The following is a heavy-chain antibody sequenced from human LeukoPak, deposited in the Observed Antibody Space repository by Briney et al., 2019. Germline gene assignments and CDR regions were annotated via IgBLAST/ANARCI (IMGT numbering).Heavy chain of an antibody. J-gene: IGHJ4*02. CDR2: MSPNSGNT. CDR1: GYTFTSYD. D-gene: IGHD5-12*01. Sequence: ASVKVSCKASGYTFTSYDINWVRQATGQGLEWMGWMSPNSGNTGYAQKFQGRVTITRNTSIITAYMELSSLRSEDTAVYYCASAFLVATGSHVDYFDYWGQGTLVTVSS. V-gene: IGHV1-8*03. CDR3: ASAFLVATGSHVDYFDY.